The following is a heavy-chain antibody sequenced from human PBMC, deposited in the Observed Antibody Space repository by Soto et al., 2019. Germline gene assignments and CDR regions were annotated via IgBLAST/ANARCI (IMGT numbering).Heavy chain of an antibody. Sequence: GGSLRLSCAASGFTFSSYSMNWVRQAPGKGLEWVSYISSSGSRTYYADSVKGRFTISRDNSKNTLYLQMNSPRAEDTAVYYCAKDHTYDILTGLYDYWGQGTLVTVSS. CDR2: ISSSGSRT. CDR3: AKDHTYDILTGLYDY. CDR1: GFTFSSYS. V-gene: IGHV3-23*01. J-gene: IGHJ4*02. D-gene: IGHD3-9*01.